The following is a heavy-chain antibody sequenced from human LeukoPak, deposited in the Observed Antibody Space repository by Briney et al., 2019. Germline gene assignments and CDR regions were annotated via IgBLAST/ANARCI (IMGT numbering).Heavy chain of an antibody. D-gene: IGHD5-12*01. Sequence: SETLSLTCTVSGYSISSGYYWGWIRQPPGKGLEWIGSVYHSGITYYNPFLQSRVSTSLDTSKNQFSLKLSSVTAADTAVYYCARGGYSGYGGLGWFDPWGQGTLVTVSS. CDR1: GYSISSGYY. J-gene: IGHJ5*02. CDR2: VYHSGIT. V-gene: IGHV4-38-2*02. CDR3: ARGGYSGYGGLGWFDP.